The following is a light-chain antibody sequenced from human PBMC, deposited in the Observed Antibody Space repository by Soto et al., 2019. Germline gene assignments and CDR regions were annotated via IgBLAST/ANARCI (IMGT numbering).Light chain of an antibody. J-gene: IGKJ1*01. Sequence: EIVMTQSPATLSVSPGERATLSCRASQSVSSNLAWYQQKPGQAPRLLIYGASTRATGIAARFSGSGSGTEFTLTISSLQSEDFAVYYCQQYNNWPHGTFRQGTKVDIK. CDR3: QQYNNWPHGT. V-gene: IGKV3-15*01. CDR2: GAS. CDR1: QSVSSN.